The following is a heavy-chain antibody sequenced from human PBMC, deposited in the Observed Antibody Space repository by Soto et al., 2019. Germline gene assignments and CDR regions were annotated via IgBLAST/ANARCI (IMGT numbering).Heavy chain of an antibody. Sequence: GGSLRLSCAASGFTFSDYYMSWIRQAPGKGLEWVSYISSSGSTIYYADSVKGRFTISRDNAKNSLYLQMNSLRAEDTAVYYCARGGAPAIRGYSGYDGNYYYYYMDVWGKGTTVTVSS. J-gene: IGHJ6*03. CDR2: ISSSGSTI. CDR3: ARGGAPAIRGYSGYDGNYYYYYMDV. D-gene: IGHD5-12*01. CDR1: GFTFSDYY. V-gene: IGHV3-11*01.